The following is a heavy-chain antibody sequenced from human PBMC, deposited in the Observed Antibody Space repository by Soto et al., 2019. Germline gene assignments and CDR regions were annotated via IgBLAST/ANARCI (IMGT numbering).Heavy chain of an antibody. CDR3: ARDLQPLVYCSGTSCYLAWFDP. CDR1: GYTFTNYA. D-gene: IGHD2-2*01. V-gene: IGHV1-3*01. CDR2: INAGNGNT. J-gene: IGHJ5*02. Sequence: QVQLVQSGAEVKKPGASVKVSCKASGYTFTNYAMHWVRQAPGQRLEWMGWINAGNGNTKYSQKFQGRVTITRDTSAKTAYMKLSSLISEDTAVYYSARDLQPLVYCSGTSCYLAWFDPWGQGTLVTVIS.